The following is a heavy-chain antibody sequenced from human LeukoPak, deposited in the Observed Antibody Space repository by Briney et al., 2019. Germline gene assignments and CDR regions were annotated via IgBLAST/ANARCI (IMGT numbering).Heavy chain of an antibody. Sequence: GGSLRLSCAASGFTFSSYSMNWVRQAPGKGLEWVSSISSSSDYIYYADSVKGRFTISRDNAKNTVYLQMNSLRAEDTAVYYCARVALGSYNWFDPWGQGTLVTVSS. J-gene: IGHJ5*02. D-gene: IGHD3-10*01. CDR3: ARVALGSYNWFDP. CDR2: ISSSSDYI. V-gene: IGHV3-21*01. CDR1: GFTFSSYS.